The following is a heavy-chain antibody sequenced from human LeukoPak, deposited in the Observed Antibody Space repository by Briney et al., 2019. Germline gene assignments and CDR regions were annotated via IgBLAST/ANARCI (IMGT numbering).Heavy chain of an antibody. D-gene: IGHD2-21*02. V-gene: IGHV1-69*01. Sequence: SVKVSCKASGGTFSSYAISWVRQAPGQGLEWMGGIIPIFGTANYAQKFQGRVTITADESTSTAYMELSSLRSEDTAVYYCARVDVGAYCGGDCPPDYYYGMDVWGQGTTVTVSS. CDR2: IIPIFGTA. CDR1: GGTFSSYA. CDR3: ARVDVGAYCGGDCPPDYYYGMDV. J-gene: IGHJ6*02.